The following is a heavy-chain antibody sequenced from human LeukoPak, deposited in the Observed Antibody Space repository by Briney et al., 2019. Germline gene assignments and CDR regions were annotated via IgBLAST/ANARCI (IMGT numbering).Heavy chain of an antibody. CDR3: ARGRGYTYYFDY. CDR1: GYTFTSYD. CDR2: MNPNGGNT. D-gene: IGHD3-3*01. V-gene: IGHV1-8*01. Sequence: ASVKVSCKASGYTFTSYDINWVRQATGQGLEWMGWMNPNGGNTGYAQKFQGRVTMTRNTSISTAYMELSSLRSEDTAVYYCARGRGYTYYFDYWGQGTLVTVSS. J-gene: IGHJ4*02.